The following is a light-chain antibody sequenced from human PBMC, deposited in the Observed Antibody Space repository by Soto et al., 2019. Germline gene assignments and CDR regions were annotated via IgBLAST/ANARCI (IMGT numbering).Light chain of an antibody. V-gene: IGKV4-1*01. J-gene: IGKJ4*01. CDR2: WAS. Sequence: DIVMTQSPDSLAVSLGERATINCKSSQSVLYSSNNKNYLTWYQQKPVQPPTLLIYWASTRESGVPDRFSGSGSGTDFTLTISSLQAEDVEVYYCQQYYSTPPTFGGGTKVEIK. CDR1: QSVLYSSNNKNY. CDR3: QQYYSTPPT.